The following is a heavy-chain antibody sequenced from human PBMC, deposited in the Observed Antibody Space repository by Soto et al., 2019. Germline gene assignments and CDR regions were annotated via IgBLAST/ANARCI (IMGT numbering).Heavy chain of an antibody. CDR2: INAGNGNT. Sequence: ASVKVSCKASGYTFTNYAMHWVRQAPGQRLKWMGWINAGNGNTKYSQKFQGRVTITRDTSASTAYMELSSLRAEDTALYYCAKHSSTSCSWSRCCFDYWGQGALVTVSS. D-gene: IGHD3-10*02. V-gene: IGHV1-3*01. CDR3: AKHSSTSCSWSRCCFDY. CDR1: GYTFTNYA. J-gene: IGHJ4*02.